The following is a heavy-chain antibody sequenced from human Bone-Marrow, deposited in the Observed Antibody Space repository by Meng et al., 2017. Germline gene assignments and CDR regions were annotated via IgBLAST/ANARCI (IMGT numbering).Heavy chain of an antibody. D-gene: IGHD3-22*01. Sequence: ASVKVSCKASGYTFTSYGISWVRQAPGQGLEWMGWISAYNGNTNYAQKLQGRVTMTTDTSTSTAYMELRSLGSDDTAVYYCARDHDSSGYFYYYYGMDVWGQGTTVTVSS. CDR3: ARDHDSSGYFYYYYGMDV. V-gene: IGHV1-18*01. J-gene: IGHJ6*02. CDR2: ISAYNGNT. CDR1: GYTFTSYG.